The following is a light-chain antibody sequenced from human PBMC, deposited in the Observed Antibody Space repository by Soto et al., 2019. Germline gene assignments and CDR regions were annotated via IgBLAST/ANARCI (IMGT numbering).Light chain of an antibody. V-gene: IGKV3-15*01. CDR3: QQYTYWPWT. CDR1: QSVNSN. J-gene: IGKJ1*01. CDR2: GAS. Sequence: ETVMTQSPATLSVSPGERATLSCRASQSVNSNLAWYQQKSGQAPRLLIYGASTRATGISIRISGSGSGTEFTLTISSLQSEDSAVYYCQQYTYWPWTLGQGTKVEIK.